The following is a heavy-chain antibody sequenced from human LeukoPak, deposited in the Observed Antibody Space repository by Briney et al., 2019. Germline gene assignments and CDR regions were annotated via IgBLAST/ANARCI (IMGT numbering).Heavy chain of an antibody. CDR3: ARGMDDYGDYALSY. J-gene: IGHJ4*02. CDR2: IIPILGIA. Sequence: SVKVSCKASGGTFSSYAISWVRQAPGQGLEWMGRIIPILGIANYAQKFQGRVTITADKSTSTAYMELSSLRSEDTAVYYCARGMDDYGDYALSYWGQGTLVTVSS. D-gene: IGHD4-17*01. V-gene: IGHV1-69*04. CDR1: GGTFSSYA.